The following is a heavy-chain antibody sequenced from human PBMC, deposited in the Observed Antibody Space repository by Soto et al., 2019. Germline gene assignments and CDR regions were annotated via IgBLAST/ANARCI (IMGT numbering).Heavy chain of an antibody. CDR1: GFTFSSYA. J-gene: IGHJ5*02. CDR3: AKDRGDTVMAESLDP. CDR2: ISGSGGST. V-gene: IGHV3-23*01. D-gene: IGHD5-18*01. Sequence: PGGSLRLSCAASGFTFSSYAMSWVRQAPGKGLEWVSAISGSGGSTYYADSVKGRCTISRDNSKNTLYLQMNSLRAEDTAVYYCAKDRGDTVMAESLDPWGQGTLVTVSS.